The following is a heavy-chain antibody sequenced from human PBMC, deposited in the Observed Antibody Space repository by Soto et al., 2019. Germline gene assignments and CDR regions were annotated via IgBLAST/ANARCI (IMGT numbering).Heavy chain of an antibody. Sequence: EVQLLESGGGLVQPGGSLRLSCVTSGFTFSDYPMTWVRQAPGKGLEWVSAIRLSGVSTYYADSVKGRFSISRDNSKNTLYLQLNSLRAEDTAIYYCAKDHSNFGLGPWGQGTLVTVSS. V-gene: IGHV3-23*01. CDR1: GFTFSDYP. J-gene: IGHJ5*02. CDR3: AKDHSNFGLGP. D-gene: IGHD4-4*01. CDR2: IRLSGVST.